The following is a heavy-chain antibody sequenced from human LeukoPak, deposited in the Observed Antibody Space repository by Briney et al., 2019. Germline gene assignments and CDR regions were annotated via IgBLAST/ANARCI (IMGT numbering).Heavy chain of an antibody. V-gene: IGHV3-30*18. Sequence: GGSLRLSCAASGFTFSSYGMHWVRQAPGKGLEWVAVISYDGSNKYYADSAKGRFTISRDNSKNTLYLQMNSLRAEDTAVYYCAKGGSGSSWYLDYWGQGTLVTVSS. CDR3: AKGGSGSSWYLDY. CDR2: ISYDGSNK. D-gene: IGHD6-13*01. J-gene: IGHJ4*02. CDR1: GFTFSSYG.